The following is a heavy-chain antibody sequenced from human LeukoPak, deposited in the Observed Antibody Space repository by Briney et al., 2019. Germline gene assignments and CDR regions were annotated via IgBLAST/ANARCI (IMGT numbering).Heavy chain of an antibody. CDR3: PRQSYASGWNPFDY. Sequence: GGSLRLSCAASGFTFSNYAMSWVRQAPGKGLEWVSTISGGGVTTYYADSVKGRFTISRDNSKNTLYLQMNSLRAEDTAVYYCPRQSYASGWNPFDYWGQGILVTVSS. J-gene: IGHJ4*02. D-gene: IGHD6-19*01. V-gene: IGHV3-23*01. CDR2: ISGGGVTT. CDR1: GFTFSNYA.